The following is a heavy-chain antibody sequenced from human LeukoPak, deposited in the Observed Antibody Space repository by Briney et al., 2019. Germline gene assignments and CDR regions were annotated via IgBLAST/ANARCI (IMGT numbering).Heavy chain of an antibody. D-gene: IGHD6-19*01. J-gene: IGHJ4*02. CDR2: INPNSGDT. CDR3: ASEISSGWSDY. Sequence: GASVKVSCKASVYTFTGYYMHWVRQAPGQGLEWMGWINPNSGDTNYAQKFQGRVTMTRDTSISTAYMELSGLRSDDTAVYYCASEISSGWSDYWGQGTLVTVSS. V-gene: IGHV1-2*02. CDR1: VYTFTGYY.